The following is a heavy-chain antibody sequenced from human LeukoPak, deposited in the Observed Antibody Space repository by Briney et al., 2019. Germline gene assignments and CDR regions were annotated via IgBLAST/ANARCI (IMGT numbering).Heavy chain of an antibody. Sequence: GASVKVSCKASGGTFSSYAISWVRQAPGQGLEWMGWIIPIFGIANYAQKFQGRVTITADKSTSTAYMELSSLRSEDTAVYYCARDGGGWELLPPDYWGQGTLVTVSS. V-gene: IGHV1-69*10. CDR3: ARDGGGWELLPPDY. J-gene: IGHJ4*02. CDR2: IIPIFGIA. CDR1: GGTFSSYA. D-gene: IGHD1-26*01.